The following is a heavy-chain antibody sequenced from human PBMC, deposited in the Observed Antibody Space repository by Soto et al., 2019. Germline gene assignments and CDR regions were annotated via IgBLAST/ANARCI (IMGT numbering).Heavy chain of an antibody. V-gene: IGHV4-31*03. D-gene: IGHD3-10*01. CDR2: IYYSGST. Sequence: PSETLPLTCTVSGGSISSGGYYWSWIRQHPGKGLEWIGYIYYSGSTYYNPSLKSRVTISVDTSKNQFSLKLSSVTAADTAVYYCARAGWFGELSEYYFDYWGQGTLVTVSS. CDR3: ARAGWFGELSEYYFDY. CDR1: GGSISSGGYY. J-gene: IGHJ4*02.